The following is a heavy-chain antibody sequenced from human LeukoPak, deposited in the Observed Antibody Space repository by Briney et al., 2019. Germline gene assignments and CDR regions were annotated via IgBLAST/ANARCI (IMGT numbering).Heavy chain of an antibody. J-gene: IGHJ4*02. Sequence: GGSLRLSCAASGFTFSSYAMSWVRQAPGKGLEWVSAISGSGGSTYYADSVKGRFTISRDDARKSLYLQMNNLRAEDTAVYYCARETTGFDYWGQGTLVTVSS. D-gene: IGHD1-1*01. V-gene: IGHV3-23*01. CDR3: ARETTGFDY. CDR1: GFTFSSYA. CDR2: ISGSGGST.